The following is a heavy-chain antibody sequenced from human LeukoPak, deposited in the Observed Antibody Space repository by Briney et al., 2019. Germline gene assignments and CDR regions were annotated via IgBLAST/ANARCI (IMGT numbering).Heavy chain of an antibody. Sequence: GGSLRLSCAASGITFSSYGMHWVRQASGKGLEWVAFISYDGSSTYYADSVKGRFTISRDNSKNRLYLQMNSLRAEDTAVYYCANGPRGYYGSGSYYTPVAPSGGFDIWGQGTMVTVSS. D-gene: IGHD3-10*01. CDR2: ISYDGSST. CDR3: ANGPRGYYGSGSYYTPVAPSGGFDI. CDR1: GITFSSYG. V-gene: IGHV3-30*18. J-gene: IGHJ3*02.